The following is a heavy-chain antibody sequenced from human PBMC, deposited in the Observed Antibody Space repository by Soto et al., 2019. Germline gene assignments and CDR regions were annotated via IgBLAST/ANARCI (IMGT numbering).Heavy chain of an antibody. D-gene: IGHD1-7*01. CDR1: GYSISSGYY. CDR3: ARDREKTTARY. V-gene: IGHV4-38-2*02. CDR2: IYHSGST. J-gene: IGHJ4*02. Sequence: SETLSLTCTVSGYSISSGYYWGWIRQPPGKGLEWIGSIYHSGSTYYNPSLKSRVTISVDTSKNQFSLKLSSVTAADTAVYYCARDREKTTARYWGQGTLVTVSS.